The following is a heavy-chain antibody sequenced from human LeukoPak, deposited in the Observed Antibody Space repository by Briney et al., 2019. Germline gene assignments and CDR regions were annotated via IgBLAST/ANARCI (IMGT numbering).Heavy chain of an antibody. D-gene: IGHD3-16*01. J-gene: IGHJ4*02. CDR1: GYTFTSYG. CDR2: ISAYNGNT. CDR3: ATEPLRLRLGDTSTDY. Sequence: ASVKVSCKASGYTFTSYGISWVRQAHGQGLEWMGWISAYNGNTNYAQKFQGRVTMTTDTSTSTAYMELRSLRSDDTAVYYCATEPLRLRLGDTSTDYWGQGTLVTVSS. V-gene: IGHV1-18*04.